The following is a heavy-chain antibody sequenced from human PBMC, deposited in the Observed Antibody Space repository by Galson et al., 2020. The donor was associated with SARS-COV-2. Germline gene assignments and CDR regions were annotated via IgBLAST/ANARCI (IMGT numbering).Heavy chain of an antibody. CDR3: ARAGLLWFGELLPDYYYGMDV. CDR1: GYTFTSYA. Sequence: ASVKVSCKASGYTFTSYAMNWVRQAPGQGLEWMGWINTNTGNPTYAQGFTGRVVFSLDTSVSTAYLQISSLKAEDTAVYYCARAGLLWFGELLPDYYYGMDVWGQGTTVTVSS. J-gene: IGHJ6*02. V-gene: IGHV7-4-1*02. D-gene: IGHD3-10*01. CDR2: INTNTGNP.